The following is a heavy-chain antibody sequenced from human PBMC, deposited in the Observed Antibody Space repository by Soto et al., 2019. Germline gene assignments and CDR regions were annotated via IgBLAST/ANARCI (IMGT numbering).Heavy chain of an antibody. CDR3: ARVSPPPDY. J-gene: IGHJ4*02. CDR1: GFTFSDYY. Sequence: QVQLVESGGGLVKPGGSLRLSCAASGFTFSDYYMSWIRQAPGKGLEWVSYISTSGSTXXXXXSVKGRFTISRDNAKXXXXXXXXXXXXXXXXXXXCARVSPPPDYWGQGTLVTVSS. CDR2: ISTSGSTX. V-gene: IGHV3-11*01.